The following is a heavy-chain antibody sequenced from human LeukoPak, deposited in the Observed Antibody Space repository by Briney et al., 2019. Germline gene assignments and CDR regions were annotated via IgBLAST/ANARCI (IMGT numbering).Heavy chain of an antibody. CDR3: ARDWVDITYYGMDV. Sequence: ASVKVSCKASGYTFTCYYMHWVRQAPGQGLEWMGWINPNSGGTNYAQKFQGRVTMTRDTSISTAYMELSRLRSDDTAVYYCARDWVDITYYGMDVWGQGTTVTVSS. CDR2: INPNSGGT. V-gene: IGHV1-2*02. CDR1: GYTFTCYY. J-gene: IGHJ6*02. D-gene: IGHD3-9*01.